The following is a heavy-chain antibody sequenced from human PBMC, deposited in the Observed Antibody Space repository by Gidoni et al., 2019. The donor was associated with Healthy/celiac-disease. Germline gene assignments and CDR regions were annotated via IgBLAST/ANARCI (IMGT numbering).Heavy chain of an antibody. D-gene: IGHD3-10*01. J-gene: IGHJ4*02. CDR2: IYHSGST. CDR3: ARENPMVRGKVSHYFDY. CDR1: GYSISSGYY. Sequence: QVQLQESGPGLVKPSETLSLTCAVSGYSISSGYYWGWIRQPPGKGLEWIGSIYHSGSTYYNPSLKSRVTISVDTSKNQFSLKLSSVTAADTAVYYCARENPMVRGKVSHYFDYWGQGTLVTVSS. V-gene: IGHV4-38-2*02.